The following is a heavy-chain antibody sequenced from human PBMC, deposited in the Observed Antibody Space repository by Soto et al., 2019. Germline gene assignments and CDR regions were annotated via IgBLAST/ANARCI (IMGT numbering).Heavy chain of an antibody. D-gene: IGHD3-22*01. V-gene: IGHV1-2*02. J-gene: IGHJ4*02. CDR2: IKPKSGGT. CDR3: ARGGTFAYDTSGYSVY. Sequence: QVHLVQSGAEVKKPGASVKVSCKTSGYTFSAYYMHWVRQAPGQGLEWMGWIKPKSGGTLYAQKFQGRVTKTRDTSISTAYMELSRLRSDDTAVYYCARGGTFAYDTSGYSVYWGQGTLVTVSS. CDR1: GYTFSAYY.